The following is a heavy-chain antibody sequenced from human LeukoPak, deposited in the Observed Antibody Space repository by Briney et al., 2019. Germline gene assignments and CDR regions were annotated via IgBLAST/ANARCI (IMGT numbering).Heavy chain of an antibody. CDR3: ARDGKFNGAVAGSACYWFAP. CDR2: INPSGGST. D-gene: IGHD6-13*01. Sequence: ASVKVSCKASGYTFASYYMHWARQAPGQGLEWMGIINPSGGSTSYAQKFQGRVTMTRDTSTSTVYMELSSLRSEDTAVYYCARDGKFNGAVAGSACYWFAPWGQGTLVTVSS. V-gene: IGHV1-46*01. CDR1: GYTFASYY. J-gene: IGHJ5*02.